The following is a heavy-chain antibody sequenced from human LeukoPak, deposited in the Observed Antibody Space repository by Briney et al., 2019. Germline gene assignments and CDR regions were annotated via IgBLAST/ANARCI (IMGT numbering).Heavy chain of an antibody. CDR1: GGSISSYY. D-gene: IGHD3-22*01. CDR3: ARHRSEYDYDSSGYEAFDY. Sequence: SETLSLTCTVSGGSISSYYWSWIRQPPGKGLQWIGYIYYSGSTNYDPSLKSRVTISVDTSKNHFSLKLSSVTAADTAVYYCARHRSEYDYDSSGYEAFDYWGQGAVVTVSS. V-gene: IGHV4-59*08. J-gene: IGHJ4*02. CDR2: IYYSGST.